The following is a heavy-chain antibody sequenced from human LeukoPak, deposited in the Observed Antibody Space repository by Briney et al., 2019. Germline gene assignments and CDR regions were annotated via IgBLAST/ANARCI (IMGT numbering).Heavy chain of an antibody. D-gene: IGHD1-1*01. CDR1: GYSISSGYY. CDR2: IYHSGST. J-gene: IGHJ5*02. V-gene: IGHV4-38-2*02. Sequence: SETLSLTCTVSGYSISSGYYWGWIRPPPGKGLEWIGSIYHSGSTYYNPSLKSRVTISVDTSKNQFSLKLSSVTAADTAVYYCAREGITTYNRHWFDPWGQGTLVTVSS. CDR3: AREGITTYNRHWFDP.